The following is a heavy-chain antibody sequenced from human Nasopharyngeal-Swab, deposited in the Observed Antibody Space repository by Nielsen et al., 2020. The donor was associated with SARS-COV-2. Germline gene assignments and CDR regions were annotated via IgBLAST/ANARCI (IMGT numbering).Heavy chain of an antibody. CDR2: ISGSGDIS. D-gene: IGHD3-10*01. J-gene: IGHJ4*02. V-gene: IGHV3-23*01. CDR1: GFTFSSYA. Sequence: ESLKISCAASGFTFSSYAMSWVRQAPGKGLEWVSTISGSGDISYYADSVKGRFTISRDNSNNTLYLQMDSLRAEDTAVYYCAKDVFSGSYNYFDCWGQGTLVTVSS. CDR3: AKDVFSGSYNYFDC.